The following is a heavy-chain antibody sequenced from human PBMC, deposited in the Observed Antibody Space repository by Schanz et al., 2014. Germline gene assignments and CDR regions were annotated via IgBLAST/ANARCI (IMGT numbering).Heavy chain of an antibody. J-gene: IGHJ5*02. D-gene: IGHD2-2*01. CDR2: ISPYNGNT. CDR3: ARDRRRYCSTASCLHDNWFDP. Sequence: QVQLVQSGAEVKKPGASVKVSCKASGYTFTSYGISWVRQAPGQGLEWMGWISPYNGNTNYAQKLQGRVTMTADTSTSTAYMDLRSLRSDDTAVYYCARDRRRYCSTASCLHDNWFDPWGQGTLXIVSS. CDR1: GYTFTSYG. V-gene: IGHV1-18*01.